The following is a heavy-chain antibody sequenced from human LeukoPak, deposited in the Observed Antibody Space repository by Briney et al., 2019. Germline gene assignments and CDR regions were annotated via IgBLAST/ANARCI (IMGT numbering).Heavy chain of an antibody. CDR1: GGPIRSSYYY. CDR2: IYDSGST. CDR3: ARKDGSRVYWFDY. J-gene: IGHJ4*02. V-gene: IGHV4-39*01. Sequence: SETLSLTCTVSGGPIRSSYYYWGWLRQPPGEGLEWIGSIYDSGSTYYNPSLKSRVTISVDTSKNQFSLKLSSVTAADTAVYYCARKDGSRVYWFDYWGQGTLVTVSS. D-gene: IGHD5-24*01.